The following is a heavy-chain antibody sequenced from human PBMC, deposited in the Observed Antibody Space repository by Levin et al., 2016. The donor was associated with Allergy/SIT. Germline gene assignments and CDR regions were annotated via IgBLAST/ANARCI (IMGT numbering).Heavy chain of an antibody. D-gene: IGHD6-13*01. CDR1: GGSFSGYY. V-gene: IGHV4-34*01. J-gene: IGHJ6*02. Sequence: SETLSLTCAVYGGSFSGYYWSWIRQPPGKGLEWIGEINHSGSTNYNPSLKSRVTISVDTSKNQFSLKLSSVTAADTAVYYCARGNTAAAAFPMDVWGQGTTVTVSS. CDR3: ARGNTAAAAFPMDV. CDR2: INHSGST.